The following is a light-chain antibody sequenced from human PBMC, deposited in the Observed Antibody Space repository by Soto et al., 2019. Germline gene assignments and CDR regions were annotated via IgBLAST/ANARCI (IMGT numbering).Light chain of an antibody. CDR2: GAS. CDR1: QTVSTN. V-gene: IGKV3-15*01. CDR3: RQYTNWPQN. Sequence: EIVMTQSQVTLSTSPGERATLSCRDSQTVSTNLAWYQQRPGQAPRLLIYGASTRVTGIPPRFSGSGSGTDFTLTISSLQSEDFAVYFCRQYTNWPQNFGQGTKVDIK. J-gene: IGKJ2*01.